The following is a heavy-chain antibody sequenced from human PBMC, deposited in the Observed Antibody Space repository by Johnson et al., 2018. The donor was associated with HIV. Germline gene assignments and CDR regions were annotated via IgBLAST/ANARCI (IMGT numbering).Heavy chain of an antibody. D-gene: IGHD2-8*01. Sequence: VQLVESGGGLVQPGGSLRLSCEASGFTLSSYWMSWVRQAPGKGLEWVANIKQDGSEKYYVDSVKGRFTISRDNAKNTLYLQMNSLRAEDTAVYYCLIRDAFDIWGQGTMVTVSS. V-gene: IGHV3-7*05. CDR2: IKQDGSEK. CDR3: LIRDAFDI. CDR1: GFTLSSYW. J-gene: IGHJ3*02.